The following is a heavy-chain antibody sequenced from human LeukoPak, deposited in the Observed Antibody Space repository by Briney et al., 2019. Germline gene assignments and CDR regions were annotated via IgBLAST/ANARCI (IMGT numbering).Heavy chain of an antibody. V-gene: IGHV1-8*01. CDR3: AMWELRSEY. Sequence: ASVKVSCKASGYTFTSHDINWVRQATGRGLEWMGWMNPNSGNTGYAQRFQGRVTMTRNTSISTAYMELSSLRSEDTAVYYCAMWELRSEYWGQGTLVTVSS. J-gene: IGHJ4*02. CDR1: GYTFTSHD. D-gene: IGHD1-26*01. CDR2: MNPNSGNT.